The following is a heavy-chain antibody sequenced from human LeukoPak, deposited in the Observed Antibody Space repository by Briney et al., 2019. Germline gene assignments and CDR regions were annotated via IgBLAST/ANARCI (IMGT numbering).Heavy chain of an antibody. CDR1: GFTFSNYG. CDR2: IRNDGSTK. Sequence: GGSLRLSCAASGFTFSNYGMHWVRQAPGKGLEWVAFIRNDGSTKYYVDSVKGRFVISRDNSRNTLYLYMNSLRAEDSAVYFCAKDGVSSSVWAFDIWGQGTMVTVSS. D-gene: IGHD3-10*01. CDR3: AKDGVSSSVWAFDI. J-gene: IGHJ3*02. V-gene: IGHV3-30*02.